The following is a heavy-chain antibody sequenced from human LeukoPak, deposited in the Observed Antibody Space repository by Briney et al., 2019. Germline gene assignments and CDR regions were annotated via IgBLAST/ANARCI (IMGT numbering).Heavy chain of an antibody. D-gene: IGHD2-15*01. CDR3: ARVACSGRYCFPDY. Sequence: PGGSLRLSCAASGFTFSSYPMHWVRQAPGQGLEYVSAITSVGDVTYYANSVKGRFTISRDDSKNTLYLQMRSLRAEDMAVYYCARVACSGRYCFPDYWGQGTLVTVSS. CDR2: ITSVGDVT. CDR1: GFTFSSYP. V-gene: IGHV3-64*01. J-gene: IGHJ4*02.